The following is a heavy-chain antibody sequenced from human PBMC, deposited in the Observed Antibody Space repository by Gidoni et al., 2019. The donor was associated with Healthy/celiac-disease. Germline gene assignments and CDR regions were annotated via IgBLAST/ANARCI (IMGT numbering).Heavy chain of an antibody. CDR2: ISGNGGST. CDR1: GFTVRSYA. J-gene: IGHJ4*02. V-gene: IGHV3-64D*06. CDR3: GGQAWYGPNPILDY. D-gene: IGHD6-13*01. Sequence: EVQLVESGGGLVQLGGSLRLSCSASGFTVRSYAMHWVRSAPGMRLEYVSAISGNGGSTYYADSVKGRFTISRDNSKNTLYLQMSSLRVEDTAVYYCGGQAWYGPNPILDYWGQGTLVTVSS.